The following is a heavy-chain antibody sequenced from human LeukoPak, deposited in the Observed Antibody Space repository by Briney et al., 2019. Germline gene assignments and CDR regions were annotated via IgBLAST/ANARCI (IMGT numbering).Heavy chain of an antibody. V-gene: IGHV4-4*07. J-gene: IGHJ5*02. Sequence: PSETLSLTCTVSGGSISSYYWSWIRQPAGKGLEWIGRIYTSGSTNYNPSLKSRVTMSVDTSKNQFSLKLSSVTAADTAVYYCARDKGGGLPWFGELPNNWFDPWGQGTLVTVSS. CDR1: GGSISSYY. CDR2: IYTSGST. D-gene: IGHD3-10*01. CDR3: ARDKGGGLPWFGELPNNWFDP.